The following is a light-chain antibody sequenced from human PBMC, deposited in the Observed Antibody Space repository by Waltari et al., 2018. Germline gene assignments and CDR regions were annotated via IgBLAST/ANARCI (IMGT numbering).Light chain of an antibody. Sequence: QSVLTQPPSMSGAPGQRVTISCTGSSSNIGAGHDVHWYQVFPGTAPKLLIYVKHIRPTGGPDRFSGSKSDTSASLAIGGLQAEDEADYYCQSFDIRLSGGVVFGGGTKVTVL. CDR1: SSNIGAGHD. CDR2: VKH. J-gene: IGLJ3*02. V-gene: IGLV1-40*01. CDR3: QSFDIRLSGGVV.